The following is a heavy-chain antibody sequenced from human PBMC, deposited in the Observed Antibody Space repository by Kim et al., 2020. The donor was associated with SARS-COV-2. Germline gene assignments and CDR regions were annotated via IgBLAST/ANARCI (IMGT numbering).Heavy chain of an antibody. V-gene: IGHV3-30*04. Sequence: GGSLRLSCAGSGFTFSGYTMHWVRQAPGKGLEWVAFISYDGGNKYYVDSVKGRFTISRDNSKNTLYLQMNSLRAEDTAVYYCATDGPRYGSGSYFDYWGQGTLVTVSS. D-gene: IGHD3-10*01. CDR1: GFTFSGYT. CDR3: ATDGPRYGSGSYFDY. J-gene: IGHJ4*02. CDR2: ISYDGGNK.